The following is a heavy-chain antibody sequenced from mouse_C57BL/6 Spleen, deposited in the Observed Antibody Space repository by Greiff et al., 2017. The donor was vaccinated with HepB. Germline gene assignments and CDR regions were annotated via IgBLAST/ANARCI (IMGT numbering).Heavy chain of an antibody. J-gene: IGHJ4*01. CDR2: IDPSDSYT. V-gene: IGHV1-50*01. D-gene: IGHD3-2*02. Sequence: QVQLQQPGAELVKPGASVKLSCKASGYTFTSYWMQWVKQRPGQGLEWIGEIDPSDSYTNYNQKFKGKATLTVATSSSTAYMQLSSLTSEYSAVYYCAGSSGYRAMDYWGQGTSVTVSS. CDR1: GYTFTSYW. CDR3: AGSSGYRAMDY.